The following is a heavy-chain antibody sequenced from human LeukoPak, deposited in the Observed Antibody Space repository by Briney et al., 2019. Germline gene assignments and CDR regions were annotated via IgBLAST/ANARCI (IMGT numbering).Heavy chain of an antibody. V-gene: IGHV3-33*01. CDR2: IWYDGSNI. Sequence: GRSLRLSCAASGFTFSSYGMHWVRQAPGKGLEWVAVIWYDGSNIYYADSVKGRFTISRENSKNTLYLQMNSLRAEDTAVYYCARDRATTSVDYWGQGTLVTVSS. D-gene: IGHD1-26*01. CDR1: GFTFSSYG. CDR3: ARDRATTSVDY. J-gene: IGHJ4*02.